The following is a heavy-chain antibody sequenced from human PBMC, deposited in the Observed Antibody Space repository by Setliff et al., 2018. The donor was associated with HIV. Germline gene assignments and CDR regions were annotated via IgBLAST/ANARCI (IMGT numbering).Heavy chain of an antibody. CDR1: GFTFSSYW. D-gene: IGHD6-13*01. CDR2: IQKDGSEK. CDR3: AKDNEGSSWYFRDYYYYYMDV. J-gene: IGHJ6*03. Sequence: LRLSCAASGFTFSSYWMTWVRQAPGKGLEWVANIQKDGSEKYYVDSVKGRFTISRDNAKNSLHLQMNSLRAEDTAVYYCAKDNEGSSWYFRDYYYYYMDVWGKGTTVTVSS. V-gene: IGHV3-7*01.